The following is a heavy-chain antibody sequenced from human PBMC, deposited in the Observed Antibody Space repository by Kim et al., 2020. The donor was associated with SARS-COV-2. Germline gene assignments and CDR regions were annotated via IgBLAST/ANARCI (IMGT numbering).Heavy chain of an antibody. CDR2: ISWNSGSI. Sequence: SLRLSCAASGFTFGDYAMHWVRQAPGKGLEWVSGISWNSGSIGYADSVKGRFTISRDNAKNSLYLQMNSLRAEDTALYYCAKDSGYDSYGMDVWGQGTTVTVSS. CDR3: AKDSGYDSYGMDV. V-gene: IGHV3-9*01. CDR1: GFTFGDYA. J-gene: IGHJ6*02.